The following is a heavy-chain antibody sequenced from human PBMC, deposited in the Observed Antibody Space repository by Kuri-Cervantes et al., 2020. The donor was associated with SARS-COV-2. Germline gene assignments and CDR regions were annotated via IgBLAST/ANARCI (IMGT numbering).Heavy chain of an antibody. CDR2: IIPIFGTA. V-gene: IGHV1-69*05. Sequence: SVKVSCKASGGTFSSYAISWVRQAPGQGLEWMGGIIPIFGTANYAQKFQGRVTITTDESTSTAYMELSSLRSEDTVVYYCARVTGDLGVGAFDIWGQGTMVTVSS. J-gene: IGHJ3*02. CDR1: GGTFSSYA. CDR3: ARVTGDLGVGAFDI. D-gene: IGHD7-27*01.